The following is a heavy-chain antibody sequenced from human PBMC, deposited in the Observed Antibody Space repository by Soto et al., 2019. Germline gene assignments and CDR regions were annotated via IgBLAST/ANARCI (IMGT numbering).Heavy chain of an antibody. D-gene: IGHD3-10*01. Sequence: GGSLRLSCAASGFTVSNDYVNWVRQAPGKGLEWVSVMSDGGSTYYADSVKGRFTISRDNSQNTLYLQMKSLRAEDTAVYYCARGSYDWGQGTLVTVSS. V-gene: IGHV3-53*01. CDR2: MSDGGST. CDR1: GFTVSNDY. J-gene: IGHJ1*01. CDR3: ARGSYD.